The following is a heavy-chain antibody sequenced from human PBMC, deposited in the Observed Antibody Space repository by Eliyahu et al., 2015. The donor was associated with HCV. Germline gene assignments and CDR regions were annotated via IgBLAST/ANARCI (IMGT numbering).Heavy chain of an antibody. D-gene: IGHD3-10*01. CDR1: GFTFSSYA. CDR3: AKEAGAYYYYGMDV. CDR2: ISSNGDNT. J-gene: IGHJ6*02. Sequence: EVQLVESGGGLVQPGGSLRLSCSASGFTFSSYAMHWVRQAPGKGLEYVSAISSNGDNTYYADSVKGRFTISRDNFKNTLYLQKSSLRAEDTAVYYCAKEAGAYYYYGMDVWGQGTTVTVSS. V-gene: IGHV3-64D*06.